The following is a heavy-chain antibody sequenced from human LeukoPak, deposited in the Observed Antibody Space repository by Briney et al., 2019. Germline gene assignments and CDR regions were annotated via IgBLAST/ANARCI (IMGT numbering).Heavy chain of an antibody. CDR2: IYYSGST. V-gene: IGHV4-39*07. J-gene: IGHJ4*02. CDR1: GVSISSYY. CDR3: ARLVDY. D-gene: IGHD2-15*01. Sequence: SETLSLTCTVSGVSISSYYWSWIRQPPGKGLEWIGSIYYSGSTYYNPSLKSRVTISVDTSKNQFSLKLSSVTAADTAVYYCARLVDYWGQGTLVTVSS.